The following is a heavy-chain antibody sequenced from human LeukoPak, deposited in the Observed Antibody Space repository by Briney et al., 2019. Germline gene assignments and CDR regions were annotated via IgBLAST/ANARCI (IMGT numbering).Heavy chain of an antibody. J-gene: IGHJ4*02. CDR1: GFTFSSFA. Sequence: PGGSLRLSCAASGFTFSSFAMRWVRQAPGKGLERISSISGRGGSAPYVDSVWGRFTISRDNSKNTLYLQMNSLRADDTAVYFCAKSMGVDVYAKYSDSWGQGTLVTVSS. CDR3: AKSMGVDVYAKYSDS. CDR2: ISGRGGSA. V-gene: IGHV3-23*01. D-gene: IGHD2-8*01.